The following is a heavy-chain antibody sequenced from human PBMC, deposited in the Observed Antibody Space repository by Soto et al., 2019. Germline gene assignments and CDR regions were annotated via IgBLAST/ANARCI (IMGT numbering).Heavy chain of an antibody. CDR3: ARSLTKRYCSSTSCYGGVWFDP. V-gene: IGHV3-11*01. D-gene: IGHD2-2*01. CDR1: GFTFSDYY. Sequence: QVQLVESGGGLVKPGGSLRLSCAASGFTFSDYYMSWIRQAPGKRLEWVSYISSSGSTIYYADSVKGRFTISRDNAKNSLYLQMNSLRAEDTAVYYCARSLTKRYCSSTSCYGGVWFDPWGQGTLVTVSS. J-gene: IGHJ5*02. CDR2: ISSSGSTI.